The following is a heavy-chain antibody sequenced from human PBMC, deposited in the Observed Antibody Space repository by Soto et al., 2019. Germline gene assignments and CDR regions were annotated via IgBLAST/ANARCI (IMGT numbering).Heavy chain of an antibody. J-gene: IGHJ4*02. CDR1: GFTFSSFA. CDR2: INPSGANT. D-gene: IGHD1-26*01. CDR3: AKCGSHCYSED. Sequence: EEQLLESGGGLVQPGGSLRLSCAVSGFTFSSFAMTWVRQVPGKGLAWVSAINPSGANTYYADSVRGRFTISRDNSKNTLYLQMNSLRAEDTAVYYCAKCGSHCYSEDWGQGILVTVSS. V-gene: IGHV3-23*01.